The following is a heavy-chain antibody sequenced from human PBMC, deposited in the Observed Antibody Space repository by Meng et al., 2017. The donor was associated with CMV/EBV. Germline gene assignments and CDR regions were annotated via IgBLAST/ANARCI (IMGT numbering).Heavy chain of an antibody. CDR3: AKGSFMITFGGVIARYGMDV. Sequence: GGSLRLSCAASGFTFSSYAMSWVRQAPGKGLEWVSAISGSGGSTYYADSVKGRFTISRDNSKNTRYLQMNSLRAEDTAVYYCAKGSFMITFGGVIARYGMDVWGQGTTVTSP. J-gene: IGHJ6*02. CDR1: GFTFSSYA. V-gene: IGHV3-23*01. D-gene: IGHD3-16*02. CDR2: ISGSGGST.